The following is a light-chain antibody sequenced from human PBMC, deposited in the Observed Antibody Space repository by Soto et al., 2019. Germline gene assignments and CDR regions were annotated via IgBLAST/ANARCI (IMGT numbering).Light chain of an antibody. V-gene: IGKV1-33*01. CDR1: QDISNY. Sequence: IKMSLTPSDVLAYEGDRVSITCPASQDISNYLNWYQQKLGKAPKLLIYDASNLETGVPSRFSGSGTGTDFTVSSSGLQAEDIATYSCEHDIHLVTVGEGTLLEIK. J-gene: IGKJ5*01. CDR2: DAS. CDR3: EHDIHLVT.